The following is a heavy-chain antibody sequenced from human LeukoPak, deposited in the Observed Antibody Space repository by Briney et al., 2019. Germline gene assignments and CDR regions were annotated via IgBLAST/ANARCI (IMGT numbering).Heavy chain of an antibody. CDR3: ARTYSSGWYLVNWFDP. J-gene: IGHJ5*02. CDR1: GYTFTSYG. D-gene: IGHD6-19*01. CDR2: ISAYNGNT. V-gene: IGHV1-18*01. Sequence: ASVKVSCKASGYTFTSYGISWVRQAPGQGLEWMGWISAYNGNTNYAQKLQGRVTTTTDTSTSTAYMELRSLRSDDTAVYYCARTYSSGWYLVNWFDPWGQGTLVTVSS.